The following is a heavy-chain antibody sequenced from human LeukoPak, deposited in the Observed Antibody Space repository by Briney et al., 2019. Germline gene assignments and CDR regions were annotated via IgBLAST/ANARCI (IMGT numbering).Heavy chain of an antibody. CDR3: ARDYTGYFP. Sequence: HPGGSLRLSCAASGFIFTNYFMSWVRQAPGKGLEWVANIKTDGSEKYYVDSVKGRFTISRDNAKNSLYLQMNSLRAEDTAVYYCARDYTGYFPWGQGTLVIVSS. CDR1: GFIFTNYF. CDR2: IKTDGSEK. V-gene: IGHV3-7*03. D-gene: IGHD3-9*01. J-gene: IGHJ5*02.